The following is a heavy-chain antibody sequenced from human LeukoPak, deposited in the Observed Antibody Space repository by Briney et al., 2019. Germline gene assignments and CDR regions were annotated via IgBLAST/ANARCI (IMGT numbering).Heavy chain of an antibody. Sequence: GGSLRLSCAASGFTFSSYSMNWVRQAPGKGPEWVSSISSSSSYIYYADSVKGRFTISRDNAKNSLYLQMNSLRAEDTAVYYCARGPSPYSSSFDYWGQGTLVTVSS. CDR1: GFTFSSYS. J-gene: IGHJ4*02. CDR2: ISSSSSYI. CDR3: ARGPSPYSSSFDY. V-gene: IGHV3-21*01. D-gene: IGHD6-6*01.